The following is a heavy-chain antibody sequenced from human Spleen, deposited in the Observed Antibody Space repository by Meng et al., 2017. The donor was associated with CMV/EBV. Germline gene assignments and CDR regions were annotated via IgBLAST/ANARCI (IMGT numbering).Heavy chain of an antibody. CDR1: GFTFSSYE. J-gene: IGHJ4*02. CDR3: ARDQNSDY. V-gene: IGHV3-21*01. CDR2: ISSSATYI. Sequence: GESLKISCAASGFTFSSYEMNWVRQAPGKGLEWVSSISSSATYIHYADSVKGRFTISRDNTKNSLYLQMNSLRAEDTAVYYCARDQNSDYWGQGTLVTVSS.